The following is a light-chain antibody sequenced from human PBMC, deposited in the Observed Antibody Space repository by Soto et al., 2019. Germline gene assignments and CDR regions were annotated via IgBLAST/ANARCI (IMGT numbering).Light chain of an antibody. CDR2: GAS. CDR3: QQYHEWPLT. J-gene: IGKJ4*01. CDR1: QTIGSQ. V-gene: IGKV3D-15*01. Sequence: ETVMTQSPATLSVSPGERATLSCRASQTIGSQLGWYQQKPGQTPRLLIYGASTRATGISGRFSGSGSGTDFTLTISNLQSEDFAVYYCQQYHEWPLTFGGGTKVEIK.